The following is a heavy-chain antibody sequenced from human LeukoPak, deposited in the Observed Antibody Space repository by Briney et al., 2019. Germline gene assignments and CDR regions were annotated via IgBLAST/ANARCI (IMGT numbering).Heavy chain of an antibody. J-gene: IGHJ4*02. D-gene: IGHD6-19*01. CDR2: IWYDGSNK. V-gene: IGHV3-33*01. Sequence: GGSLRLSCAASGFTFRSYGMHWVRQAPGKGLEWVAVIWYDGSNKYYADSVKGRFTVSRDNSKNTLYLQMNSLRAEDTAVYYCATAVASSSGWYADYGGQGTLVTVSS. CDR1: GFTFRSYG. CDR3: ATAVASSSGWYADY.